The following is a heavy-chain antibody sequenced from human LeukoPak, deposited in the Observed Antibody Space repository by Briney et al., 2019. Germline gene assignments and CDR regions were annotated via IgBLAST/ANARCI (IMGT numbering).Heavy chain of an antibody. CDR2: IKQDGSEK. D-gene: IGHD2-21*02. Sequence: GGSLRLSCAASGFTFSSYWMSWVRQAPGKGLEWVANIKQDGSEKYYVDSVKGRFTISRDNAKNSLYLQMNSLRAEDTAVYYCAREHIVVVTAPPTPGYYYYMDVWGKGTTVTVSS. J-gene: IGHJ6*03. CDR3: AREHIVVVTAPPTPGYYYYMDV. V-gene: IGHV3-7*01. CDR1: GFTFSSYW.